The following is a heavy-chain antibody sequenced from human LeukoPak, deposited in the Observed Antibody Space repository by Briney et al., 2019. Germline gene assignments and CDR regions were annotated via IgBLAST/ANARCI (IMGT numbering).Heavy chain of an antibody. CDR2: INHSGST. CDR3: ARDLSGYSGYDLDY. J-gene: IGHJ4*02. Sequence: SETLSLTCTVSGGSFSSGDYYWSWIRQPPGKGLEWIGEINHSGSTNYNPSLKSRDTISVDTSKNQFSLKLSSVTAADTAVYYCARDLSGYSGYDLDYWGQGTLVTVSS. D-gene: IGHD5-12*01. V-gene: IGHV4-34*01. CDR1: GGSFSSGDYY.